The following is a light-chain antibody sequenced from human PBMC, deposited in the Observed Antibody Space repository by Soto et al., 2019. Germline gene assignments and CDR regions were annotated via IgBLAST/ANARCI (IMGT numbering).Light chain of an antibody. V-gene: IGKV1-39*01. CDR1: QSISTY. CDR3: QQKYSMPRT. J-gene: IGKJ1*01. Sequence: DMRMTLSPSSLSAKVRDRVTITCRASQSISTYLHWYQQKPGKAPNLLIYAASTLQSGVPSRFSGSGSGTDFTLTISSLQPEDFATYFCQQKYSMPRTFGQGGKVDIK. CDR2: AAS.